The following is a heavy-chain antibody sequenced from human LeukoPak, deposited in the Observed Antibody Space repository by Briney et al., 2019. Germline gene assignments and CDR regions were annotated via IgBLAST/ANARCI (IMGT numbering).Heavy chain of an antibody. Sequence: PSETLSLTCTVSGGSISTSSSYWGWIRQPPGKELEWIGSIYYSGSTYYNPSLKRRVTISVATSKNQFSLKLSSVSAADTAVYYCARGLGYGSGSYYLGFDMWGQGTMVTVSS. D-gene: IGHD3-10*01. J-gene: IGHJ3*02. CDR1: GGSISTSSSY. CDR2: IYYSGST. V-gene: IGHV4-39*01. CDR3: ARGLGYGSGSYYLGFDM.